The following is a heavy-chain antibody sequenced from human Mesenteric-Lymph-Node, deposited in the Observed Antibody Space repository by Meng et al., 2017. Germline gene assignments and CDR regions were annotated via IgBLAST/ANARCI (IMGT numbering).Heavy chain of an antibody. Sequence: GESLKISCAAPGFTFSSYSMNWVRQAPGKGLEWVSSISSSSSYIYYADSVKGRFTISRDNAKNSLYLQMNSLRAEDTAVYYCARMRSIAVAINVDYWGQGTLVTVSS. CDR1: GFTFSSYS. J-gene: IGHJ4*02. D-gene: IGHD6-19*01. CDR2: ISSSSSYI. V-gene: IGHV3-21*01. CDR3: ARMRSIAVAINVDY.